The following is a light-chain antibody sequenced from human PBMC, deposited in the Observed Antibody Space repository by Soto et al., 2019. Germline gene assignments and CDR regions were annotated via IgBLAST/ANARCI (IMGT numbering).Light chain of an antibody. Sequence: DIQMTQSPSSLSASVGDRVTITCQASQDITNYLNWYQQKPGEAPKLLIYDASNLETGVPSRFSGSGSGTEFTVTISSLQPEDIATYYCLQYDISPVFGPGTKVDIK. CDR2: DAS. CDR1: QDITNY. CDR3: LQYDISPV. J-gene: IGKJ3*01. V-gene: IGKV1-33*01.